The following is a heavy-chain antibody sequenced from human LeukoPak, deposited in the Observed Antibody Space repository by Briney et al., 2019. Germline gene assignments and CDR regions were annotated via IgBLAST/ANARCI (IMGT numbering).Heavy chain of an antibody. CDR3: AKRSPVAV. D-gene: IGHD6-19*01. CDR1: GFTFSSYA. V-gene: IGHV3-23*01. J-gene: IGHJ4*02. CDR2: VSGSGSTT. Sequence: GGSLRLSCAASGFTFSSYAMSWVRQAPGKGLEWVSAVSGSGSTTYYTDSVRGRFTISRDTSKNTVYLQMNSLKDEDTAMYYCAKRSPVAVWGRGVLVTVSS.